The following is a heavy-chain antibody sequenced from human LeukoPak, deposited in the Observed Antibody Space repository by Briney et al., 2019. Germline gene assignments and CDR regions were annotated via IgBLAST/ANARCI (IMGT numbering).Heavy chain of an antibody. CDR1: GGSISSGDYY. D-gene: IGHD6-19*01. CDR2: IYYSGST. CDR3: AREYLAVAGNWYFDL. J-gene: IGHJ2*01. V-gene: IGHV4-30-4*01. Sequence: PQTLSLTCTVSGGSISSGDYYWSWIRQPPGKGLEWIGYIYYSGSTYYNPSLKSRGTISVDTSKNQFSLKLSSVTAADTAVYYCAREYLAVAGNWYFDLWGRGTLVTVSS.